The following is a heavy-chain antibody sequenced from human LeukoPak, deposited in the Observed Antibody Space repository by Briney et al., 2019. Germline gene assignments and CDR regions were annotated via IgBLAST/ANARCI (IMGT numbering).Heavy chain of an antibody. CDR1: GYTFTSYD. J-gene: IGHJ6*03. CDR2: MNPNSGNT. V-gene: IGHV1-8*01. Sequence: ASVKVSCKASGYTFTSYDINWVRQATGQGPEWMGWMNPNSGNTGYAQKFQGRVTMTRNTSISTAYMELSSLRSEDTAVYYCARDYRGIAAAGKGSYYYYYYMDVWGKGTTVTVSS. CDR3: ARDYRGIAAAGKGSYYYYYYMDV. D-gene: IGHD6-13*01.